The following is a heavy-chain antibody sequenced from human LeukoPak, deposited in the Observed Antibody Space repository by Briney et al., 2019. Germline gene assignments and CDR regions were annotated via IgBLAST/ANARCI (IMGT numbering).Heavy chain of an antibody. V-gene: IGHV3-30*01. CDR2: ISYGGSNK. CDR3: ARVGYSLGHGDDAFDI. CDR1: GFAFSTIA. D-gene: IGHD5-18*01. Sequence: GRSLRLSCAASGFAFSTIAMHWVCQTPGKGLGWVSVISYGGSNKYYADSVQGRFTISRDNSMNTLYLQMNSLRPEDTAIYYCARVGYSLGHGDDAFDIWGQGTLVTVSS. J-gene: IGHJ3*02.